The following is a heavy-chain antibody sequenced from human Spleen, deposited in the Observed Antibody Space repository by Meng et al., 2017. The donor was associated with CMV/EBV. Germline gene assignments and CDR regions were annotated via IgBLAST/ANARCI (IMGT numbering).Heavy chain of an antibody. D-gene: IGHD3-10*01. V-gene: IGHV1-2*02. Sequence: FTSCYIHWGRQAAGERLEWMGSVNTHSGDTNYAEEFQGRGTMTRSTSISTAYMELSRLRSDDTAVYYCARDMYPYYYGSGNYNYFDSWGQGTLVTVSS. J-gene: IGHJ4*02. CDR1: FTSCY. CDR3: ARDMYPYYYGSGNYNYFDS. CDR2: VNTHSGDT.